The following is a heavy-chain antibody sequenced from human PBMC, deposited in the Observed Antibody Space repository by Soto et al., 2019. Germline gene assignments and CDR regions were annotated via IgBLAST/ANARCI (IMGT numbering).Heavy chain of an antibody. Sequence: QVPLVQSGAEVKKPGASVKVSCTASGYTFRSYDIHWVRQATGQGLEWMGWVNPNTGNTGYAQKFQGRVTMTRDTSKSSAYMEVNSLTSEDTAIYYCARAYGAGSFDFWGQGTLVSVSS. CDR2: VNPNTGNT. CDR1: GYTFRSYD. J-gene: IGHJ5*01. V-gene: IGHV1-8*01. CDR3: ARAYGAGSFDF. D-gene: IGHD3-10*01.